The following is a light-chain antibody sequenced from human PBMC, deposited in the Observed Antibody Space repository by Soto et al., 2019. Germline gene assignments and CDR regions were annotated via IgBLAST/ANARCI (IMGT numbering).Light chain of an antibody. Sequence: QSVLTQPASVSGSPGQSITMSCTGTSSDVGSYDFVSWYQQHPGKAPKLLIYEVSNRPSGVSARFSGSKSDNTASLTISGLQAADEADYFCSSYSISTGRYVFGSGTKVTVL. CDR2: EVS. CDR3: SSYSISTGRYV. V-gene: IGLV2-14*01. J-gene: IGLJ1*01. CDR1: SSDVGSYDF.